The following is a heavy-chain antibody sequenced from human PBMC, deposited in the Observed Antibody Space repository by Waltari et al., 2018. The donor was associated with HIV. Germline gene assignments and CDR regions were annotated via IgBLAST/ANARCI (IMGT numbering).Heavy chain of an antibody. CDR1: GFTFSSYA. CDR2: ISGSGGST. Sequence: EVQLLESGGGLVQPGGSLRLSCAASGFTFSSYAMSWVRQAPGKGLEWVSAISGSGGSTYYADSVKGRFTISRDNSKNTLYLQMNSLRAEDTAVYYCAKTIAAAGGYYYGMDVWGQGTTVTVSS. V-gene: IGHV3-23*01. J-gene: IGHJ6*02. D-gene: IGHD6-13*01. CDR3: AKTIAAAGGYYYGMDV.